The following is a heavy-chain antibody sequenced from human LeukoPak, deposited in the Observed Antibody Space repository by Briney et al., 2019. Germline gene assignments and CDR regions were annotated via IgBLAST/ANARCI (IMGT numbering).Heavy chain of an antibody. CDR1: GGSISGYY. Sequence: KPSETLSLTCAVSGGSISGYYWNWIRQPPGKGLEWIGNIYYSGSTNYNPSLKSRVTIAVDTSKNQFSLKLRSVTAADTAVYYCVRRRERRRTDRFDYFDYWGQGALVAVSS. V-gene: IGHV4-59*08. CDR3: VRRRERRRTDRFDYFDY. D-gene: IGHD1-26*01. J-gene: IGHJ4*02. CDR2: IYYSGST.